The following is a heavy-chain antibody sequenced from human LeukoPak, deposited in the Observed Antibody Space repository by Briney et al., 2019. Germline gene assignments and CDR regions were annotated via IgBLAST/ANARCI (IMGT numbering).Heavy chain of an antibody. Sequence: ASVKVSCKASGGTFSSYAISWVRQAPGQGLEWMGGIIPIFGTANYAQKFQGRVTFTADESTSTAFMELSSLRSEDTAVYYCARDGYCSSTSCYTGVYYYYGMDVWGQGTTVTVSS. V-gene: IGHV1-69*13. CDR2: IIPIFGTA. CDR1: GGTFSSYA. D-gene: IGHD2-2*02. J-gene: IGHJ6*02. CDR3: ARDGYCSSTSCYTGVYYYYGMDV.